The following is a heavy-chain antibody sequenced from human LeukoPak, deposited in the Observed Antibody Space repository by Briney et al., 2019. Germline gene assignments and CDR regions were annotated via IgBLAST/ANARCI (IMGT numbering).Heavy chain of an antibody. D-gene: IGHD3-3*01. J-gene: IGHJ4*02. CDR2: INQDGSEK. CDR3: ARDSAGITIFGVVTQRDY. Sequence: GGSLRLSCAASGFTFSSYWMSWVRQAPGKGLEWVANINQDGSEKYYVDSVKGRFTISRDNAKNSLYLQMNSLRAEDTAVYCCARDSAGITIFGVVTQRDYWGQGTVVTVSS. CDR1: GFTFSSYW. V-gene: IGHV3-7*01.